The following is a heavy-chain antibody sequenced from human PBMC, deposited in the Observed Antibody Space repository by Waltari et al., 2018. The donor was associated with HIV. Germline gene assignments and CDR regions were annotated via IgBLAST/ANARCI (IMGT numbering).Heavy chain of an antibody. Sequence: EVQLVESGGGLVQPGRSLRLSCAASGFTFDDYAMHWVRQAPGKGLEWVSGISWNSGSIGYADSVKGRFTISRDNAKNSLYLQMNSLRAEDTALYYCAKDISGSWGPWDYWGQGTLVTVSS. CDR3: AKDISGSWGPWDY. CDR1: GFTFDDYA. D-gene: IGHD1-26*01. V-gene: IGHV3-9*01. J-gene: IGHJ4*02. CDR2: ISWNSGSI.